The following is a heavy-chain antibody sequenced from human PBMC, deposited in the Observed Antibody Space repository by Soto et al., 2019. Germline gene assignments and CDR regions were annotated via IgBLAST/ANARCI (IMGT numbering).Heavy chain of an antibody. Sequence: PGESLKISCKGSGYSFTSYWIGWVRQMPGKGLEWMGIIYPGDSDTRYGPSFQGQVTISADKSISTAYLQWSSLKASDTAMYYCARHGDCSGGSCYPNYYYYGMDVWGQGTTVTVSS. CDR3: ARHGDCSGGSCYPNYYYYGMDV. CDR2: IYPGDSDT. J-gene: IGHJ6*02. V-gene: IGHV5-51*01. CDR1: GYSFTSYW. D-gene: IGHD2-15*01.